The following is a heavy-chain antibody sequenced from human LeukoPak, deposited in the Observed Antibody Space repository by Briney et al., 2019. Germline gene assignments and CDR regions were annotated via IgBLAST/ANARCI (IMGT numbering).Heavy chain of an antibody. Sequence: GGSLRLSCAASGFTFSSYAMHWVRQAPGKGLEWVAVISYDGSNKYYAESVKGRFTISRDNSKNTLYLQMNSLGAEDTAVYYCAELGITMIGGVWGKGTTVTISS. J-gene: IGHJ6*04. CDR2: ISYDGSNK. V-gene: IGHV3-30*04. CDR1: GFTFSSYA. CDR3: AELGITMIGGV. D-gene: IGHD3-10*02.